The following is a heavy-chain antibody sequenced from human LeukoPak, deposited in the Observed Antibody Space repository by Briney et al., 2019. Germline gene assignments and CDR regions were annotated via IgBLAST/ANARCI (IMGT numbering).Heavy chain of an antibody. J-gene: IGHJ4*02. CDR3: ARVKSGYDLCFDY. D-gene: IGHD5-12*01. V-gene: IGHV4-30-4*01. CDR2: IYYSGST. Sequence: SETLSLTCTLSVGSISRGDYYWRWVRQPPGRGLEWIGYIYYSGSTYYNPSLKSRVTISVDTSKNQFSLKLSSVTAADTAVYYCARVKSGYDLCFDYWGQGTLVTVSS. CDR1: VGSISRGDYY.